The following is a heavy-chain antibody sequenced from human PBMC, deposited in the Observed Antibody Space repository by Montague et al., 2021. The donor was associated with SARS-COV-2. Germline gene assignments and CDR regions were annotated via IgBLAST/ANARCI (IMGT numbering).Heavy chain of an antibody. CDR3: ARFTTGTRGMYFDY. Sequence: SETLSLTCTVSGGSISSYYWSWIRQPPGKGLEWIGYIYYSGSTNYNPSLKSRVTISVDTSKNQFSLKLSSVTAADTAVYYCARFTTGTRGMYFDYWGQGTLVTVSS. CDR1: GGSISSYY. J-gene: IGHJ4*02. D-gene: IGHD1-14*01. CDR2: IYYSGST. V-gene: IGHV4-59*01.